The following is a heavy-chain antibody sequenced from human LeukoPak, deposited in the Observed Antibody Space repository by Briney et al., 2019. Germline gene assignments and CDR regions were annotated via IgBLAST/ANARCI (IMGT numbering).Heavy chain of an antibody. D-gene: IGHD3-16*01. J-gene: IGHJ4*02. V-gene: IGHV3-23*01. CDR2: IGGSGATT. CDR1: GFTFSSYA. Sequence: GGSLRLSCAASGFTFSSYAMNWVRQAPGKGLEWVAVIGGSGATTYYADSVKGRFTISRDNSKSTLYLQMNSLRAEDTAVYYCAKSRGGHNFDYWGQGTLVTVSS. CDR3: AKSRGGHNFDY.